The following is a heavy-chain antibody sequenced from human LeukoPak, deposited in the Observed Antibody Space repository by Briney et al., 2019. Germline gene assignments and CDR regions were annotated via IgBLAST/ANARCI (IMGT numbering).Heavy chain of an antibody. Sequence: PSETLSLTCTVSGGSISSYYWRWIRQPPGQGLEWIGYIYYTDSGSTNYTPSLKRRVTISGDKSKNQVSLKLNFVTVADTALYYCARHTSGYGVTAILFDFWGQGALVTVSA. CDR3: ARHTSGYGVTAILFDF. D-gene: IGHD2-2*01. CDR1: GGSISSYY. V-gene: IGHV4-59*08. J-gene: IGHJ4*02. CDR2: IYYTDSGST.